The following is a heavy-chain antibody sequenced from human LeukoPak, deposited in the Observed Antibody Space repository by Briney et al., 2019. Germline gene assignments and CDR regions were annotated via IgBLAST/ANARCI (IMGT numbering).Heavy chain of an antibody. CDR3: ASPYCGGDCYSGTHFDY. J-gene: IGHJ4*02. Sequence: GESLKISCKGSGYSFASYWIGWVRQMPGKGLEWMGIIYPGDSDTRYSPSFQGQVTISADKSISTAYLQWSSLKASDTAMYYCASPYCGGDCYSGTHFDYWGQGTLVTVSS. CDR2: IYPGDSDT. D-gene: IGHD2-21*02. V-gene: IGHV5-51*01. CDR1: GYSFASYW.